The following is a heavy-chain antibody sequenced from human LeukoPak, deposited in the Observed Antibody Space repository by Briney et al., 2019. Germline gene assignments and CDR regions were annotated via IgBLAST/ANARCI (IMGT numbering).Heavy chain of an antibody. D-gene: IGHD4-17*01. CDR3: ARGPSTEYYFDY. Sequence: GGSLRLSCAASGFTFSSYGMHWVRQAPGKGLEWVAFIRYDGGNKYYADSVKGRFTISRDNSKDTLYLQMGSLRAEDMAVYYCARGPSTEYYFDYWGQGTLVTVSS. CDR1: GFTFSSYG. CDR2: IRYDGGNK. J-gene: IGHJ4*02. V-gene: IGHV3-30*02.